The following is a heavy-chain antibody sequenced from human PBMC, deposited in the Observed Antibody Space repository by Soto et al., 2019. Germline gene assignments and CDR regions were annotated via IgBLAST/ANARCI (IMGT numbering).Heavy chain of an antibody. Sequence: ASVKVSCKASGYTFTNYGISWVRQAPGQGLEWMGWISAYNGNTNYVQKLQGRVTMTTDTSTSTAYMELRSLRSDDAAVYYCARFSGGSYNTYYFYYGMDVWGQGTTVTVSS. J-gene: IGHJ6*02. D-gene: IGHD2-15*01. CDR3: ARFSGGSYNTYYFYYGMDV. CDR2: ISAYNGNT. CDR1: GYTFTNYG. V-gene: IGHV1-18*04.